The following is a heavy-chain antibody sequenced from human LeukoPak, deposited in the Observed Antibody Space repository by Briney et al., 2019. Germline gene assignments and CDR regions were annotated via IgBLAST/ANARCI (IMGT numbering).Heavy chain of an antibody. CDR2: VNPNSGGT. D-gene: IGHD5-24*01. CDR3: ATEGYNRNSDSGWTAFYF. Sequence: ASVKVSCKASGYTFSQLYIHWVRLAPGQGLEWMGRVNPNSGGTDYAQIFQGRIIMTRDSSVTTAYVELSRLRSDDTAMYYCATEGYNRNSDSGWTAFYFWGQGTMVTVSS. J-gene: IGHJ3*01. CDR1: GYTFSQLY. V-gene: IGHV1-2*06.